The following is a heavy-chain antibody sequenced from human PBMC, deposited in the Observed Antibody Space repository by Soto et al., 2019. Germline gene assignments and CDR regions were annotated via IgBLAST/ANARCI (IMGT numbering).Heavy chain of an antibody. Sequence: GGSLRLSCAAFGLTLSTSSMNWVRQAPGRGLEWISYIRRHTSVTAYADSVKGRFTISRDSAKNTLYLEMNSLKIEDTGVYYCTADRAEMPTITIAYWGQGSLVTVSS. V-gene: IGHV3-48*01. CDR1: GLTLSTSS. J-gene: IGHJ4*02. D-gene: IGHD3-3*01. CDR2: IRRHTSVT. CDR3: TADRAEMPTITIAY.